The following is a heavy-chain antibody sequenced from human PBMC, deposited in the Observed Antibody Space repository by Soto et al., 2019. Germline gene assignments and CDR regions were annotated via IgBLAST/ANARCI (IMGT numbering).Heavy chain of an antibody. CDR3: AKDLLRGYSYGYPYYYGMDV. V-gene: IGHV3-30*18. Sequence: PGGSLRLSCAASGFTFSSYGMHWVRQAPGKGLEWVAVISYDGSNKYYADSVKGRFTISRDNPKNTLYLQMNSLRAEDTAVYYCAKDLLRGYSYGYPYYYGMDVWGQGTTVTVSS. D-gene: IGHD5-18*01. CDR2: ISYDGSNK. CDR1: GFTFSSYG. J-gene: IGHJ6*02.